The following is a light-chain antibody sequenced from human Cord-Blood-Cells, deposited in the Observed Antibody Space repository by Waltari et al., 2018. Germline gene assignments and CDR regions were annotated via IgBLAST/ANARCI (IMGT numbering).Light chain of an antibody. Sequence: EIVLTQSPATLSLSPGERATLSCRASQSVSSYLAWYQQKPGQAPRLLIYDASNRATGIPARFSGSGSGTDFTLTISSLGPEDFAVYYCPQRSNWPPITFGPGPKVDIK. CDR2: DAS. V-gene: IGKV3-11*01. CDR3: PQRSNWPPIT. CDR1: QSVSSY. J-gene: IGKJ3*01.